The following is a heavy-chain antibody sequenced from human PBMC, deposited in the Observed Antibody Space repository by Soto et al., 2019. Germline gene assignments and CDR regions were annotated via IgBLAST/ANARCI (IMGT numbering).Heavy chain of an antibody. J-gene: IGHJ4*02. CDR1: GYTFINFG. V-gene: IGHV1-18*01. D-gene: IGHD3-16*01. Sequence: QVQLVQSGAEVKQPGASVKVSCKTSGYTFINFGISWVRQAPGQGLEWMGWVTTFNGKTNYAQTYQGRLTITADSSASTVNMELRSLVSDASAVYYCVRDRFASFDPNASDYWGQGTLVTASS. CDR2: VTTFNGKT. CDR3: VRDRFASFDPNASDY.